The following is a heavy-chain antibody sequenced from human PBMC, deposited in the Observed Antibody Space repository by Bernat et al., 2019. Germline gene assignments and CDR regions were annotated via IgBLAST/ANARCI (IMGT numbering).Heavy chain of an antibody. D-gene: IGHD3-3*01. CDR1: GFTFSDYA. CDR3: AKDASSGFSWFDP. V-gene: IGHV3-30*18. CDR2: VSYDGTVK. Sequence: QVQLVESGGGVVQPGRSLRLSCAASGFTFSDYAIHWVRQAPGKGLEWVTFVSYDGTVKYYADSVKGRFTISRDNSKNTVYLQMISLRADDTALYYCAKDASSGFSWFDPWGQGTLVTVSS. J-gene: IGHJ5*02.